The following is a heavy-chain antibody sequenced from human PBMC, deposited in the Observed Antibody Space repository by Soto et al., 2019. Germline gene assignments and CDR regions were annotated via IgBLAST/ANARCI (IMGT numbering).Heavy chain of an antibody. V-gene: IGHV1-18*01. CDR1: GYTFTTFG. CDR2: ISGENGDT. J-gene: IGHJ2*01. CDR3: ARCDCSAGSCFTCWHFDL. D-gene: IGHD2-15*01. Sequence: QVQVVQSGAEVKKPGASVKVACKASGYTFTTFGMSWVRQAPGQGLEWMGWISGENGDTNSAQRLQDRVTMTTDTSTNTAYMELRSLTSDDTAVYYCARCDCSAGSCFTCWHFDLWGRCTLVTVSS.